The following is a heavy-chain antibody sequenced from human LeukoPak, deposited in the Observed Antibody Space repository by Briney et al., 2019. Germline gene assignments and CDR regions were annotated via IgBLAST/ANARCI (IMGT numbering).Heavy chain of an antibody. J-gene: IGHJ4*02. Sequence: ASVKVSCKASGYTFTGYYMHWVRQAPGQGLEWMGIINPSGGSTSYAQKFQGRVTMTRDTSISTAYMELSRLRSDDTAVYYCARGPAGTTGTMGYYFDYWGQGTLVTVSS. CDR3: ARGPAGTTGTMGYYFDY. CDR2: INPSGGST. V-gene: IGHV1-46*01. D-gene: IGHD1-1*01. CDR1: GYTFTGYY.